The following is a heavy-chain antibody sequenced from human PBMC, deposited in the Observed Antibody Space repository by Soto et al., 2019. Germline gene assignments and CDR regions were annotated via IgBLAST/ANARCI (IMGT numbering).Heavy chain of an antibody. CDR2: IIPIFGTA. Sequence: QVQLVQSGAEVKKPGSSVKVSCKASGGTFSIYAISWVRQAPGQGLEWMGGIIPIFGTANYAQKFQGRVTITADESTSTAYMELSSLRSEDTAVYYCARESGYSGYDYGNWFDPWGQGTLVTVSS. D-gene: IGHD5-12*01. CDR3: ARESGYSGYDYGNWFDP. CDR1: GGTFSIYA. J-gene: IGHJ5*02. V-gene: IGHV1-69*01.